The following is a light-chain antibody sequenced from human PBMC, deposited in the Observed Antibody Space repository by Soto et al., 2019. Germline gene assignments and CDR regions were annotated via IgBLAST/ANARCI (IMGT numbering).Light chain of an antibody. CDR1: QSVSSTY. Sequence: EIVLTQAPGTLSLSPRERATLSCRASQSVSSTYLAWYQQKPGQAPRLLIYGASSRATGIPDRFSGSGSGTDFTLTISRLEPEDFAVYYCHQYDSWTFGQGTKVDIK. CDR3: HQYDSWT. CDR2: GAS. V-gene: IGKV3-20*01. J-gene: IGKJ1*01.